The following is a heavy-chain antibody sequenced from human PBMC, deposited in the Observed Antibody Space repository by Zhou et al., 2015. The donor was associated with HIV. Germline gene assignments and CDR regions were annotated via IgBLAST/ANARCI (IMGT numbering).Heavy chain of an antibody. CDR1: GFTFSSYG. Sequence: QVQLVESGGGVVQPGRSLRLSCAASGFTFSSYGMHWVRQAPGKGLEWVAVIWYDLSNKYYADSVKGRFTISRDTSKSTLYLQMNSLRVEDTAMYYCAKVGLSDSSGHWYHMDVWGKGTTVTVSS. V-gene: IGHV3-33*06. CDR2: IWYDLSNK. J-gene: IGHJ6*03. D-gene: IGHD3-22*01. CDR3: AKVGLSDSSGHWYHMDV.